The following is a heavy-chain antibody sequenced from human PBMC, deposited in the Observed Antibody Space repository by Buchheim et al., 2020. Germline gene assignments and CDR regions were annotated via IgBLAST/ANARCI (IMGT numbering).Heavy chain of an antibody. V-gene: IGHV4-59*13. CDR3: ARNGKYCTGTRCYYYFYMDV. CDR1: GASISSYY. CDR2: ISNTGNT. D-gene: IGHD2-8*02. Sequence: QVRLQESGPGLVKPSETLSLTCAVSGASISSYYWTWIRQSPGKGLEWIGHISNTGNTDYNASLRSRVTISVDTSKKQFSLKLSSVTAADTAVYHCARNGKYCTGTRCYYYFYMDVWGKGTT. J-gene: IGHJ6*03.